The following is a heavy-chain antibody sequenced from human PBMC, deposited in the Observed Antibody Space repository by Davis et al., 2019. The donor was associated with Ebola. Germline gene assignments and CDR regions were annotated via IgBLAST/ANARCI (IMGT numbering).Heavy chain of an antibody. Sequence: ASVKVSCKASGYTFTSYGISWVRQAPGQGLEWMGLISAYNGNTNYAQKLQGRVTMTTDTSTSTAYMELRSLRSEDTAVYYCARDRTPHYEFWSAQRVYGMGVWGQGTTVTVSS. CDR3: ARDRTPHYEFWSAQRVYGMGV. D-gene: IGHD3-3*01. J-gene: IGHJ6*02. V-gene: IGHV1-18*01. CDR1: GYTFTSYG. CDR2: ISAYNGNT.